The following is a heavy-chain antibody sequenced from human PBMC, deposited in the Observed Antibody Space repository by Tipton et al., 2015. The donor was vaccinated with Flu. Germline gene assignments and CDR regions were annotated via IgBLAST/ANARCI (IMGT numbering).Heavy chain of an antibody. V-gene: IGHV4-59*01. CDR2: IYYSGST. J-gene: IGHJ5*02. D-gene: IGHD6-19*01. CDR1: GGSISSYY. CDR3: AREGSGWYRNWFDP. Sequence: GLVKPSETLSLICTVSGGSISSYYWSWIRQPPGKGLEWIGYIYYSGSTNYNPSLKSRVTISVDTSKNQFSLKLSSVTAADTAVYYCAREGSGWYRNWFDPWAQGTLVTVSS.